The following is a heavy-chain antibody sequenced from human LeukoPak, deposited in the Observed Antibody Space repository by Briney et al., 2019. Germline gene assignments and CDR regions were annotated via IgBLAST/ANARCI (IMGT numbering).Heavy chain of an antibody. Sequence: ASVKVSCKVSGYTLSELPMHWVRQAPGKGLEWMGSFDPEDGEIIYAQKFQGRVTMTEDTSTDTAYMELSSLRSEDTAVYFCSTDRSGSYLDGGVAYYTDVWGKGTTVTVSS. D-gene: IGHD1-26*01. CDR3: STDRSGSYLDGGVAYYTDV. CDR2: FDPEDGEI. V-gene: IGHV1-24*01. CDR1: GYTLSELP. J-gene: IGHJ6*03.